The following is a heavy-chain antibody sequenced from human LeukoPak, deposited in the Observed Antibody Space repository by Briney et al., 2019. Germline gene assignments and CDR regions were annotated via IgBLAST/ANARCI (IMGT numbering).Heavy chain of an antibody. D-gene: IGHD3-10*01. CDR2: IGDSATRT. V-gene: IGHV3-23*01. J-gene: IGHJ4*02. Sequence: PGGSLRLSCAASGFTFNNYGMTWVRQAPGKGLEWVSTIGDSATRTYYADPVKGRFTISRDNSRNTLSLQMNSLRDEDSAMYYCAQNGGGSGTYYPYWGLGTLVTVSS. CDR3: AQNGGGSGTYYPY. CDR1: GFTFNNYG.